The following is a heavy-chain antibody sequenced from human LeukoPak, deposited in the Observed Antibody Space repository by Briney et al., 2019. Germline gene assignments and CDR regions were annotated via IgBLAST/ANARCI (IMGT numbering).Heavy chain of an antibody. D-gene: IGHD2-15*01. J-gene: IGHJ4*02. Sequence: GGSLRLSCAASGFTFRIYAMSWVRQAPGKGLEWVSTISGSDGSTNYADSVKGRFSISRDNSKNTLYLQMKSLRAEDTAVYYCAKIRLEESATGYWGQGTLVTVSS. CDR1: GFTFRIYA. CDR3: AKIRLEESATGY. V-gene: IGHV3-23*01. CDR2: ISGSDGST.